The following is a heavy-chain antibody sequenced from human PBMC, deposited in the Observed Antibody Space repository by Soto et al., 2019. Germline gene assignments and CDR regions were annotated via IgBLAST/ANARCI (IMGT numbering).Heavy chain of an antibody. D-gene: IGHD6-13*01. J-gene: IGHJ4*02. CDR1: GYTFTNYY. Sequence: QVQLVQSGAEVKKHGASVKVSCKASGYTFTNYYIHWVRQAPGQGLEWMGIINPTSGSTNYAQKFQGRVTLTYDTSTTTVYMELSGLRSEDTAVLYCARDLAAGDHWGQGNLVTVSS. CDR3: ARDLAAGDH. CDR2: INPTSGST. V-gene: IGHV1-46*01.